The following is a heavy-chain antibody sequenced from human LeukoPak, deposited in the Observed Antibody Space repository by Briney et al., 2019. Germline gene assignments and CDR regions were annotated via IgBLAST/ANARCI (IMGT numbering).Heavy chain of an antibody. D-gene: IGHD3-22*01. V-gene: IGHV3-23*01. Sequence: GGSLRLSCAASGFTFSSYAMSWVRQAPGKGLEWVSGISGSGVSTYYADSVKGRFTISRDNSKNTLYLQMNSLRAEDTAVYYCAKDRSYYDSSGYIYYFDYWGQGTLVTVSS. CDR2: ISGSGVST. J-gene: IGHJ4*02. CDR3: AKDRSYYDSSGYIYYFDY. CDR1: GFTFSSYA.